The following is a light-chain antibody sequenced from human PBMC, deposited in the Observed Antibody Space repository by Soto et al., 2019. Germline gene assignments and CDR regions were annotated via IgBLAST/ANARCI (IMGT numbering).Light chain of an antibody. CDR1: SSDVGGYNY. V-gene: IGLV2-14*01. Sequence: QSALTQPASVSGSPGQSITISCTGTSSDVGGYNYVSWYQQHPGKAPKLMIYDVSNRPSGVSNRFSGSKSGNTASLTISGLQAEDEADYYCSSCTSSPHAVFGGGTQLTVL. CDR2: DVS. J-gene: IGLJ7*01. CDR3: SSCTSSPHAV.